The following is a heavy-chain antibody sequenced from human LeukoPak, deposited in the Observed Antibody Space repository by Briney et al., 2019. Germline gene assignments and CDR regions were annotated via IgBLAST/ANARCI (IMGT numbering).Heavy chain of an antibody. CDR2: INHSGST. V-gene: IGHV4-34*01. Sequence: SSETLSLTCAVYGGSFSGYYWSWIRQPPGKGLEWIGEINHSGSTNYNPSLKSRVTISVDTSKNQFSLKLSSVTAADTAVYYCARGVLPAGIQGVYNWFDPWGQGTLVTVSS. D-gene: IGHD2-2*01. J-gene: IGHJ5*02. CDR3: ARGVLPAGIQGVYNWFDP. CDR1: GGSFSGYY.